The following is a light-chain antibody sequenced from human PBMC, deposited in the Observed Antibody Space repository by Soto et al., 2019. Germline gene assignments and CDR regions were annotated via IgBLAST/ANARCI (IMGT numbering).Light chain of an antibody. CDR1: SSDVGGYNY. CDR2: EVS. V-gene: IGLV2-14*01. Sequence: QSVLTQPASVSGSPGQSITISCTGTSSDVGGYNYVSWYQQHPGKAPKLMIYEVSNRPSGVSNRFSGSKSGNTASLTISGLQAEDGADYYCSSYTSSSTLEDVFGTGTKLTVL. J-gene: IGLJ1*01. CDR3: SSYTSSSTLEDV.